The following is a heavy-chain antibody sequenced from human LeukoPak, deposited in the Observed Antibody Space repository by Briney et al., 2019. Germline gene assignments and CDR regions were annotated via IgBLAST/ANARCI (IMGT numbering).Heavy chain of an antibody. D-gene: IGHD5-18*01. V-gene: IGHV1-8*02. CDR1: GYTFTSYD. CDR3: AREIGPRQLHLWGSAFDY. CDR2: MNPNSGNT. Sequence: PGASVKVSCKASGYTFTSYDINWVRQATGQGLEWMGWMNPNSGNTGYAQKFQGRLTMTRDTSTTTVYMELSSLRSEDTAMYYCAREIGPRQLHLWGSAFDYWGQGTLVTVSS. J-gene: IGHJ4*02.